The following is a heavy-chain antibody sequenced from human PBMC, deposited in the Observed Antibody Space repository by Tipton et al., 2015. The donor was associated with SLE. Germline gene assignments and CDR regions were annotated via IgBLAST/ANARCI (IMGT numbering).Heavy chain of an antibody. CDR2: IHHDGGT. D-gene: IGHD2-8*01. V-gene: IGHV4-38-2*02. Sequence: TLSLTCTVSGYSITSDNYWGWIRQPPGKGLEWIGSIHHDGGTYYNPSLKSRVTMSVDTSKSQFSLNLKSVTATDTAVFYCARHRGYFTVSDYIDYWGQGTLVTVSS. CDR3: ARHRGYFTVSDYIDY. J-gene: IGHJ4*02. CDR1: GYSITSDNY.